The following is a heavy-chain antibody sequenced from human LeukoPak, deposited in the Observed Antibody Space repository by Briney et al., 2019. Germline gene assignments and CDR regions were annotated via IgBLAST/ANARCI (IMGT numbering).Heavy chain of an antibody. J-gene: IGHJ5*02. V-gene: IGHV4-59*01. CDR3: ARGAHKSFIRKEIRWFDP. CDR1: GGSISSYY. D-gene: IGHD5-24*01. Sequence: SETLSLTCTVSGGSISSYYWSWIRPPPGKGLEWIGYIYYSGSTNYNPSLKSRVTISVDTSKNQFSLKLSSVTAADTAVYYCARGAHKSFIRKEIRWFDPWGQGTLVTVSS. CDR2: IYYSGST.